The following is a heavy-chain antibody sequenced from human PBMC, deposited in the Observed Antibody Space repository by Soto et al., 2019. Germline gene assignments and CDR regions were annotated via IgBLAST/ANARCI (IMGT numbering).Heavy chain of an antibody. Sequence: GGSLRLSCAASGFTFSSYSMNWVRQAPGKGLEWVSSISSSSSYIYYADSVKGRFTISRDNAKNSLYLQMNSLRAEDTAVYYCARGVLRGGGLGFDAFDIWGQGTMVTVSS. CDR3: ARGVLRGGGLGFDAFDI. V-gene: IGHV3-21*01. CDR1: GFTFSSYS. CDR2: ISSSSSYI. J-gene: IGHJ3*02. D-gene: IGHD3-10*01.